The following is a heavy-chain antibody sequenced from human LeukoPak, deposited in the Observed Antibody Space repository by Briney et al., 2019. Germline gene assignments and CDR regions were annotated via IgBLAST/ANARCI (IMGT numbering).Heavy chain of an antibody. D-gene: IGHD2-21*01. CDR3: ARHGGSYSFDS. Sequence: SETLSLTCTVSSGSISTYYWSWIRQPPGKGLEWIGYIYDYGSTNINPSLKSRVTISKDTSKNQFSVKLSSVTAADTAVYYCARHGGSYSFDSWGQGTLASVSS. V-gene: IGHV4-59*08. J-gene: IGHJ4*02. CDR2: IYDYGST. CDR1: SGSISTYY.